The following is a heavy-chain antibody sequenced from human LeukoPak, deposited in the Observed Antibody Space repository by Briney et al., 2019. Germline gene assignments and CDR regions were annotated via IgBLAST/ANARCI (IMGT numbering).Heavy chain of an antibody. V-gene: IGHV3-30*18. J-gene: IGHJ4*02. CDR1: GFTLSSYG. CDR2: ISYDGSNK. D-gene: IGHD3-22*01. Sequence: PGGSLRLSCAASGFTLSSYGMHWVRQAPGKGLEWVAVISYDGSNKYYADSVKGRFTISRDNSKNTLYLQMNCLRAEDTAVYYCAKDFYYYGSSGNLDYWGQGTLVTVSS. CDR3: AKDFYYYGSSGNLDY.